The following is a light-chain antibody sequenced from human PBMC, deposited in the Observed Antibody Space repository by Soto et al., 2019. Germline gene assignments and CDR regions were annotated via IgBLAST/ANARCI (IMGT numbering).Light chain of an antibody. CDR1: SSNIGSGGAT. CDR2: SNN. CDR3: ATWDDGLSGWL. Sequence: QSALTQPPSASGTPGQRVSISCSGSSSNIGSGGATVTWYQQLPGTAPKLVIFSNNQRPSGVPDRFSGSKSGTSASLAISELQSEDEAAYYCATWDDGLSGWLFGGGTKVTVL. V-gene: IGLV1-44*01. J-gene: IGLJ3*02.